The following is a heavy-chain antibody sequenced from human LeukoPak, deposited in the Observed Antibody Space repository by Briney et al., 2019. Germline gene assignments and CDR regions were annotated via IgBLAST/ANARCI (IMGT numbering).Heavy chain of an antibody. D-gene: IGHD6-25*01. CDR2: IKTKADNYAT. CDR1: ALTFSVSA. Sequence: PGGSLRLSRSASALTFSVSAIHWVRQASGKGLEWVGRIKTKADNYATAYAASVKGRFTISRDDSTNTAYLQMNSLKTEDTAVYYCTHPAYYYNVDVWGKGTTVTVSS. J-gene: IGHJ6*04. V-gene: IGHV3-73*01. CDR3: THPAYYYNVDV.